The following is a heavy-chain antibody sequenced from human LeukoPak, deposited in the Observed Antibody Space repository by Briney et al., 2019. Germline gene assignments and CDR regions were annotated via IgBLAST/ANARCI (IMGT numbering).Heavy chain of an antibody. V-gene: IGHV3-21*01. CDR3: ARSKTVAGTRWFDP. Sequence: GGSLRLSCAASGFTFSSYSMNWVRQAPGKGLEWVSSISSSSSYIYYADSVKGRFTISRDNAKNSLYLQMNSPRAEDTAVYYCARSKTVAGTRWFDPWGQGTLVTVSS. D-gene: IGHD6-19*01. CDR2: ISSSSSYI. J-gene: IGHJ5*02. CDR1: GFTFSSYS.